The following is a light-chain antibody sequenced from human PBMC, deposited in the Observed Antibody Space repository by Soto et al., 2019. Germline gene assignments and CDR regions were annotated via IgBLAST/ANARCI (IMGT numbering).Light chain of an antibody. V-gene: IGKV3-15*01. J-gene: IGKJ1*01. CDR2: GAS. Sequence: IVLPQSPATLSVSPGERATLSCRASQSVSSNLAWYQQKPGQAPRLLIYGASTRATGIPDRFTGSDSGTEFILTISSLQSEDFAVYYCQQYHHWWTFGQGTKVDIK. CDR1: QSVSSN. CDR3: QQYHHWWT.